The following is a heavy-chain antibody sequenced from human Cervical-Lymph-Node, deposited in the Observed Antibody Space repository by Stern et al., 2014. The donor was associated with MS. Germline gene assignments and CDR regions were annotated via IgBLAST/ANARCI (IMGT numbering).Heavy chain of an antibody. D-gene: IGHD2-2*01. Sequence: EVQLVESGAEVKKPGESLKISCKASGYSFTNYWIGWVRQVPGKGLEWMAMIFPGDSHTRYSPSFQGQVTISADMSLTTAYLQWSSLKASDTAMYYCARQWSTSSWHYFDFRGQGTLVTVSS. CDR1: GYSFTNYW. V-gene: IGHV5-51*01. CDR3: ARQWSTSSWHYFDF. J-gene: IGHJ4*02. CDR2: IFPGDSHT.